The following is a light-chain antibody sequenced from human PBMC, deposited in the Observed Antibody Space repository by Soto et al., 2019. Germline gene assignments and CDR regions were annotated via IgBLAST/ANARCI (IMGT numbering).Light chain of an antibody. J-gene: IGKJ1*01. Sequence: ELVMTQSPATLSVAPGERATLSCRASQSISTFLAWYQQKPGQALRLLIYGASTRATGIPARFSGSGSGTEFTLTISSLQSEDFAVYYCQQYNNWPRTFGQGTKVEIK. CDR3: QQYNNWPRT. V-gene: IGKV3-15*01. CDR2: GAS. CDR1: QSISTF.